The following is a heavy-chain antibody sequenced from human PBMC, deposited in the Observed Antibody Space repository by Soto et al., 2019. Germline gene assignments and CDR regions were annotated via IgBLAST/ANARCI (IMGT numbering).Heavy chain of an antibody. V-gene: IGHV1-18*04. J-gene: IGHJ6*01. D-gene: IGHD6-19*01. CDR2: ISPHNSNT. Sequence: ASVYVSCTASGYTFSNYGGSWVRQAPGQGLEWMGWISPHNSNTHYAQKFQGRVTMTTDTSTATAYLEVRSLTSDDTAVYYFARDGSLNWSLEVWRQGTTVTVSS. CDR3: ARDGSLNWSLEV. CDR1: GYTFSNYG.